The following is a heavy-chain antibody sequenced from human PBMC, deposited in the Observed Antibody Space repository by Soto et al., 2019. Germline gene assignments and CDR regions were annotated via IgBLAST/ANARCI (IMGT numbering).Heavy chain of an antibody. J-gene: IGHJ5*02. D-gene: IGHD3-10*01. CDR1: GGSISSYY. CDR2: IYYSGST. V-gene: IGHV4-59*01. Sequence: PSETLSLTCTVSGGSISSYYWSWIRQPPGKGLEWFGYIYYSGSTNYNPSLKSRVTISVDTSKNQFSLKLSSVTAADTAVYYCARDRGLLWFGELGGWFDPWGQGTLVTVSS. CDR3: ARDRGLLWFGELGGWFDP.